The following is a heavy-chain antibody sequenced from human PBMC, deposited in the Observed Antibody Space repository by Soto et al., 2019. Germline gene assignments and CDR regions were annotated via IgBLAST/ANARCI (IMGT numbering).Heavy chain of an antibody. Sequence: ASVKVSCKASGYTFTDYYVHWVRQAPGQGLEWMGRIDHYSGGTNYAQKFQGRVAMTRDTSISTAYMELSSLTSDDTAVYYCAREGGDGFDYWGQGTLVTVSS. V-gene: IGHV1-2*06. CDR2: IDHYSGGT. D-gene: IGHD2-21*02. J-gene: IGHJ4*02. CDR3: AREGGDGFDY. CDR1: GYTFTDYY.